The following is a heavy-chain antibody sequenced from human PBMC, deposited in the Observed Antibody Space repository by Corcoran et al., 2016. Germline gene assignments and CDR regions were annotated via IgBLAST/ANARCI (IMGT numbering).Heavy chain of an antibody. CDR3: ARGGGGDSYGYPVGYYYYGMDV. J-gene: IGHJ6*02. Sequence: QLQLQESGPGLVKPSETLSLTCTVSGGSISSSNWWSWVRQPPGKGLEWIGEIYHSGSTNYNPSLKSRVTISVDKSKNQFSLKLSSVTAADTAVYDCARGGGGDSYGYPVGYYYYGMDVWGQGTTVTVSS. D-gene: IGHD5-18*01. CDR1: GGSISSSNW. CDR2: IYHSGST. V-gene: IGHV4-4*02.